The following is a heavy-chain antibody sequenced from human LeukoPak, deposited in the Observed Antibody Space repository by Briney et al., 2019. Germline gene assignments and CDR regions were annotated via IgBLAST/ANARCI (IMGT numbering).Heavy chain of an antibody. CDR3: AKDRYSRGYFD. D-gene: IGHD3-22*01. Sequence: GGSLRLSCAASGFTFSSYGMHWVRQAPGKGLEWVAVISYDGSNKYYADSVKGRFTISRDNSKNTLYLQMNSLRAEDTAIYYCAKDRYSRGYFDWGQGTLVTVSS. CDR2: ISYDGSNK. V-gene: IGHV3-30*18. CDR1: GFTFSSYG. J-gene: IGHJ4*02.